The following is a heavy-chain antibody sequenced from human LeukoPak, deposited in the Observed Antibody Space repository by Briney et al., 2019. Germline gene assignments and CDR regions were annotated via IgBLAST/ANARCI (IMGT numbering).Heavy chain of an antibody. CDR1: GFSVSDNY. D-gene: IGHD3-10*01. CDR2: IYRGGST. Sequence: GGSLRLSCATSGFSVSDNYMTWVRQAPGKGLEWVSVIYRGGSTYYTDSGKGRFTISRDNSKNMVYLQMYSLRVEDTAVYYCARGGGYGSGNHYRGGAFDIWGQGTMVTVSS. CDR3: ARGGGYGSGNHYRGGAFDI. J-gene: IGHJ3*02. V-gene: IGHV3-53*01.